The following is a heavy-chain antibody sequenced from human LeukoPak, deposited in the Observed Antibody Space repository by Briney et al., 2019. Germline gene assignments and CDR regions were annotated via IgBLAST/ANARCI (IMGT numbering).Heavy chain of an antibody. CDR1: GGSISSYY. J-gene: IGHJ5*02. V-gene: IGHV4-4*07. Sequence: SETLSLTCTVSGGSISSYYWSWIRQPAGKGLEWIGRIYTSGSTNYSPSLKSRVTMSVDTSKNQFSLKLSSVTAADTAVYYCARCPAYYDILTGYYPNWFDPWGQGTLVTVSS. CDR3: ARCPAYYDILTGYYPNWFDP. D-gene: IGHD3-9*01. CDR2: IYTSGST.